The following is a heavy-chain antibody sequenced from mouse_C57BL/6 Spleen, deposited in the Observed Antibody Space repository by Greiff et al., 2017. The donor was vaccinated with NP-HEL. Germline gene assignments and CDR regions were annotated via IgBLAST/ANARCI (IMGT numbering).Heavy chain of an antibody. Sequence: EVQLVESGGGLVKPGGSLKLSCAASGFTFSDYGMHWVRQAPEKGLEWVAYISSGSSTIYYADTVKGRFTISRDNAKNTLFLQMTSLRSEDTAMYYCAQNYYGSGAYWGQGTLVTVSA. J-gene: IGHJ3*01. V-gene: IGHV5-17*01. CDR3: AQNYYGSGAY. D-gene: IGHD1-1*01. CDR1: GFTFSDYG. CDR2: ISSGSSTI.